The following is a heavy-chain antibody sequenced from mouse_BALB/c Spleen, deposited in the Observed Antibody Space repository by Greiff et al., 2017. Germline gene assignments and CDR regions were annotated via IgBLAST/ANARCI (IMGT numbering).Heavy chain of an antibody. CDR1: GFAFSSYD. CDR2: ISSGGGST. CDR3: ARHSSGYVGYAMDY. V-gene: IGHV5-12-1*01. J-gene: IGHJ4*01. D-gene: IGHD3-1*01. Sequence: EVMLVESGGGLVKPGGSLKLSCAASGFAFSSYDMSWVRQTPEKRLEWVAYISSGGGSTYYPDTVKGRFTISRDNAKNTLYLQMSSLKSEDTAMYYCARHSSGYVGYAMDYWGQGTSVTVSS.